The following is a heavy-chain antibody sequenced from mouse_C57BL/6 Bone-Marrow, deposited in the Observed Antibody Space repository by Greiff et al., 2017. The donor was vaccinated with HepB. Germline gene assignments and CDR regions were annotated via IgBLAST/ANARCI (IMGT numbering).Heavy chain of an antibody. Sequence: VQLQESGAELVKPGASVKISCKASGYAFSSYWMNWVKQRPGKGLEWIGQIYPGDGDTNYNGKFKGKATLTADKSSSTAYMQLSSLTSEDSAVYCCARSRLGWYFDVWGTGTTVTVSS. D-gene: IGHD4-1*01. CDR3: ARSRLGWYFDV. CDR1: GYAFSSYW. J-gene: IGHJ1*03. CDR2: IYPGDGDT. V-gene: IGHV1-80*01.